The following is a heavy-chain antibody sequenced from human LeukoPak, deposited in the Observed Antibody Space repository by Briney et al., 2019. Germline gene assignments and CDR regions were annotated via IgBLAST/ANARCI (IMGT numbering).Heavy chain of an antibody. CDR3: ASDNYYGDAFDI. Sequence: GGSLRLSCAASGFTVSSNYMSWVRQAPGKGLEWVSVIYSGGSTYYADSVKGRFTISRDNSKNTLYLQMNSLRAEDTVVYYCASDNYYGDAFDIWGQGTMVTVSS. D-gene: IGHD3-10*01. J-gene: IGHJ3*02. CDR2: IYSGGST. CDR1: GFTVSSNY. V-gene: IGHV3-53*01.